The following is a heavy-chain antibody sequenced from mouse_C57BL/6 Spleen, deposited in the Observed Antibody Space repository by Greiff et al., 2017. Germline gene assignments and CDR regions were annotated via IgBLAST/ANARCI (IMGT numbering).Heavy chain of an antibody. CDR1: GYAFSSSW. Sequence: QVQLQQSGPELVKPGASVKISCKASGYAFSSSWMNWVKQRPGKGLEWIGRIYPGDGDTNYNGKLKGKATLTADKSSSTAYMQLSSLTSEDSAVYFCARYNYYGSSYFDYWGQGTTLTVSS. CDR2: IYPGDGDT. D-gene: IGHD1-1*01. J-gene: IGHJ2*01. V-gene: IGHV1-82*01. CDR3: ARYNYYGSSYFDY.